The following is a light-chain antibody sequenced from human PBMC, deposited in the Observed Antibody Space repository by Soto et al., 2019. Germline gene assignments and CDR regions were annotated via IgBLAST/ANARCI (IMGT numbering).Light chain of an antibody. V-gene: IGKV3-20*01. CDR1: QSVSSSY. CDR3: QQYGSSHT. J-gene: IGKJ5*01. CDR2: GAS. Sequence: EILLTQSPGTLSLSPGERATLSCRASQSVSSSYLAWYQQKPGKAPRLLIYGASSRATGIPDRLSGSGSGTDFTIPIRRLEPEDFAVYYCQQYGSSHTFGQGTRLEIK.